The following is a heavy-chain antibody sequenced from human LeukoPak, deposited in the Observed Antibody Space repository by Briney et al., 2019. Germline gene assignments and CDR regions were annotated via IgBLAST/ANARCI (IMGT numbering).Heavy chain of an antibody. CDR2: ISTSSAYI. CDR3: ARDPPYCSSTSCWIDY. V-gene: IGHV3-21*01. Sequence: GGSLRLSCAASGFTFSSYSMNWVRQAPGMGLEWVSSISTSSAYIYYADSVRGRFTISRDNAKNSLYLQMNSLRAEDTAVYYCARDPPYCSSTSCWIDYWGQGTLVTVSS. D-gene: IGHD2-2*01. CDR1: GFTFSSYS. J-gene: IGHJ4*02.